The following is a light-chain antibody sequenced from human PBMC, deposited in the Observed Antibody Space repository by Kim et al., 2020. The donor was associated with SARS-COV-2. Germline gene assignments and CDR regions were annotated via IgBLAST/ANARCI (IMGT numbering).Light chain of an antibody. CDR1: RSNVGRNS. CDR3: AAWDDSLTIPV. V-gene: IGLV1-44*01. J-gene: IGLJ3*02. Sequence: GQRITHSCSGSRSNVGRNSINGCPQLPGTAPKPLFYSTTQRPSGVPDRFSGSKSGTSASLAISGLQSEDEADYYCAAWDDSLTIPVFGGGTQLTVL. CDR2: STT.